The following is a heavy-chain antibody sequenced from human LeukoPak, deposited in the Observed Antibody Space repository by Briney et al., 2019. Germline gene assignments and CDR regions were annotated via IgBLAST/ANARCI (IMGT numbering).Heavy chain of an antibody. D-gene: IGHD2-15*01. CDR3: ARGRSRYCSGGSCYSDY. CDR2: ISSSSSYI. CDR1: GFTFSSYS. V-gene: IGHV3-21*01. Sequence: GGSLRLSCAASGFTFSSYSMNWVSQAPGKWLEWVSSISSSSSYIYYADSVKGRFTISRDNAKNSLYLQMNSLRAEDTAVYYCARGRSRYCSGGSCYSDYWGQGTLVTVSS. J-gene: IGHJ4*02.